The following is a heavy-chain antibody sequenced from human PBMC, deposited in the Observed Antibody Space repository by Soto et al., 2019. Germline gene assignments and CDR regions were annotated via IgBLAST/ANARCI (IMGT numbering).Heavy chain of an antibody. Sequence: SVKVSCKASGGTLSSYTISWVRQAPGQGLEWMGRIIPIRGRANYAQKFQGWVTMTRDKSTSTAYMELSRLRSDDTAVYYCARGQGGYSGSYYLFDYYFDYWGQGTLVTVSS. V-gene: IGHV1-69*08. CDR2: IIPIRGRA. J-gene: IGHJ4*02. CDR3: ARGQGGYSGSYYLFDYYFDY. CDR1: GGTLSSYT. D-gene: IGHD1-26*01.